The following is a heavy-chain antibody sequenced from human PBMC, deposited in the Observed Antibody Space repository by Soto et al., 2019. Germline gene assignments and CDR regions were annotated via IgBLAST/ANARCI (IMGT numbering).Heavy chain of an antibody. CDR3: ATVCRFCSGSNSLY. Sequence: EVQLVESGGALVQPGGSLRFSCAASGFTFSNYAMNWVRQAPGKGLVWVSYISTGDSPIYYADSVKGRFTISRDNAKKSLYLQMITLRAEDTAVYYCATVCRFCSGSNSLYWGRGTLVTVSS. CDR2: ISTGDSPI. CDR1: GFTFSNYA. V-gene: IGHV3-48*01. J-gene: IGHJ4*02. D-gene: IGHD2-15*01.